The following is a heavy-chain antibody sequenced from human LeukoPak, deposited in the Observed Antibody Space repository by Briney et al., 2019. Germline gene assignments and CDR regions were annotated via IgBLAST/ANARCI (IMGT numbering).Heavy chain of an antibody. J-gene: IGHJ4*02. CDR3: ARDRYRGCSGGSCYSGVYYFDY. CDR2: IIPIFGTA. Sequence: GASVKVSCKASGGTFSSYAISWVRQAPGQGLEWMGGIIPIFGTANYAQKFQGRVTITADESTSTAYMELSSLRSEDTAVYYCARDRYRGCSGGSCYSGVYYFDYWGRGTLVTVSS. D-gene: IGHD2-15*01. CDR1: GGTFSSYA. V-gene: IGHV1-69*13.